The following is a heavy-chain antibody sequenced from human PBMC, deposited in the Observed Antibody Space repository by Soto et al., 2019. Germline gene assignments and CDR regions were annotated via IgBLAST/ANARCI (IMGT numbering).Heavy chain of an antibody. D-gene: IGHD2-2*01. V-gene: IGHV4-39*01. CDR3: SRLTNARPGDD. Sequence: QVQLQESGPGLVKPSEALSLTCTVSGGSITSSNYHWGWSRQPPGKGLEWIGTIYYSGNTYYNPSLKSRVTMSMDASENQFSLTLSSVAVADTAVYYCSRLTNARPGDDWGQGTLVTVSS. CDR1: GGSITSSNYH. CDR2: IYYSGNT. J-gene: IGHJ4*02.